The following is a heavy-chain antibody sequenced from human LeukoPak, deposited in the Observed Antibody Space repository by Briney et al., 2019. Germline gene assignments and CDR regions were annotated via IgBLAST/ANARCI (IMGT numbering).Heavy chain of an antibody. CDR1: GFTFDDYA. J-gene: IGHJ4*02. CDR2: ISSSSSTI. D-gene: IGHD3-10*01. Sequence: GRSLRLSCAASGFTFDDYAMNWVRQAPGKGLEWVSYISSSSSTIYYADSVKGRFTISRDNAKNSLYLQMNSLRAEDTAVYYCARIRNTMVRGVVDYWGQGTLVTVSS. CDR3: ARIRNTMVRGVVDY. V-gene: IGHV3-48*01.